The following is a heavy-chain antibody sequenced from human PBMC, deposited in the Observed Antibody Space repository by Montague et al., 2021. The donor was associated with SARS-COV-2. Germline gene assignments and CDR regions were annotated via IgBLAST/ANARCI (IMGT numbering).Heavy chain of an antibody. D-gene: IGHD1-14*01. CDR2: ISYTGXT. V-gene: IGHV4-31*03. CDR3: ARRGRTYPYGFDF. Sequence: TLSLTCTVSGGSISSGGYYWSWIRQLPGKGLEWIGLISYTGXTXSXXXXKSRVTMSVDTSNNHFSLNLSSVTAADTAIYYCARRGRTYPYGFDFWGQGTTVTVSS. CDR1: GGSISSGGYY. J-gene: IGHJ6*02.